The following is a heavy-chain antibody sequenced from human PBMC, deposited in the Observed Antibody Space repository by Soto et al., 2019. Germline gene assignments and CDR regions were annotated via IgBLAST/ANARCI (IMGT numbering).Heavy chain of an antibody. D-gene: IGHD3-3*01. CDR3: ARELTIFGVVRPSYFDY. Sequence: PSETLSLTCRVSGGSISSYYWSWIRQPPGKGLEWIGYIYYSGSTNYNPSLKSRVTISVDTSKNQFSLKLSSVTAADTAVYYCARELTIFGVVRPSYFDYWGQGTLVTVYS. V-gene: IGHV4-59*01. CDR2: IYYSGST. CDR1: GGSISSYY. J-gene: IGHJ4*02.